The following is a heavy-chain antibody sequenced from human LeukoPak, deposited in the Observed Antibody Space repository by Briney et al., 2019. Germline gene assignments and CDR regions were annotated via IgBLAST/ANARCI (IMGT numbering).Heavy chain of an antibody. Sequence: GGSLRPSCAASGFTFSTYSMHWVRQAPGKGLEWVAVISYEGRTIHYADSVKSRFTISRDNPKNTVFLQMSSLKTEDTAVYFCARPWSSGSYRYGGLDYWGQGTLVTVSS. D-gene: IGHD1-26*01. CDR1: GFTFSTYS. CDR3: ARPWSSGSYRYGGLDY. V-gene: IGHV3-30*04. CDR2: ISYEGRTI. J-gene: IGHJ4*02.